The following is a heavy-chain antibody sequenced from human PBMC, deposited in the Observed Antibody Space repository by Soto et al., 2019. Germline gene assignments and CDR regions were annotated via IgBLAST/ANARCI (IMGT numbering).Heavy chain of an antibody. V-gene: IGHV3-9*01. D-gene: IGHD6-25*01. CDR3: AKDKGGTPYYFDS. Sequence: EVQLVESGVGLVQPGRSLRLSGEVSGFNLGNYAMHWVREAPGKGLEWVAGINWNSDKVGYAGSVKGRFTISRDNAKSSVYLQMNGLTTEDTARYYCAKDKGGTPYYFDSWGQGILVTVSS. CDR2: INWNSDKV. J-gene: IGHJ4*02. CDR1: GFNLGNYA.